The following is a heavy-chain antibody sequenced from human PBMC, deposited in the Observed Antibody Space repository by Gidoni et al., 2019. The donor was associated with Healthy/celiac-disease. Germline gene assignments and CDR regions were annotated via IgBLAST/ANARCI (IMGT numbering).Heavy chain of an antibody. D-gene: IGHD2-15*01. CDR3: ARFDVRGRVLYYFDY. CDR2: IIPILGIA. J-gene: IGHJ4*02. Sequence: QVQLVQSGAEVKKPGSSVKVSCKASGGTFSSYAISWVRQAPGQGLEWMGRIIPILGIANYAQKFQGRVTITASKSTSTAYMELSSLTSEDTAVYYCARFDVRGRVLYYFDYWGQGTLVTVSS. CDR1: GGTFSSYA. V-gene: IGHV1-69*04.